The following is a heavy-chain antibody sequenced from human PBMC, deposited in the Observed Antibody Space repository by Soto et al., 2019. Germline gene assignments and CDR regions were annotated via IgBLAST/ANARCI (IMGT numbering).Heavy chain of an antibody. Sequence: SVTLSLTCTVSGGSISSGDYYWSWIRQLPGMGLEWIGYIYHSGSTYYNQSLKSRVTISVDTSKNQFSLTLSSVTAADTAVNYCARARRVRGPQQPYYYSGLDVWGHGXTITVPS. J-gene: IGHJ6*02. CDR3: ARARRVRGPQQPYYYSGLDV. D-gene: IGHD3-10*01. V-gene: IGHV4-30-4*01. CDR2: IYHSGST. CDR1: GGSISSGDYY.